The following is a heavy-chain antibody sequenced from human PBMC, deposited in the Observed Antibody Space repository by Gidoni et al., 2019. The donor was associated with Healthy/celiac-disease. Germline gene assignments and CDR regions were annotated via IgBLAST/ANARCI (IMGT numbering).Heavy chain of an antibody. CDR1: GYTFTSYD. V-gene: IGHV1-8*01. CDR2: MNPNSGNT. J-gene: IGHJ6*02. D-gene: IGHD3-9*01. Sequence: QVQLVQSGAEVKKPGAAVKVACKAYGYTFTSYDINWVRQATGQGLEWMGWMNPNSGNTGYAQKFQGRVTMTRHTSISTAYMELSSLRSEDTAVYYCARDLYYDILTGYYGYGMDVWGQGTTVTVSS. CDR3: ARDLYYDILTGYYGYGMDV.